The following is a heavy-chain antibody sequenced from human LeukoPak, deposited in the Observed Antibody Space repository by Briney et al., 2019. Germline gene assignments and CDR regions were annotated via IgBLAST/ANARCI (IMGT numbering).Heavy chain of an antibody. CDR1: GGTFSSYT. V-gene: IGHV1-69*02. CDR2: IIPILGIA. J-gene: IGHJ6*03. Sequence: ASVKVSCKASGGTFSSYTISWVRQAPGQGLEWMGRIIPILGIANYAQKFQGRVTITADKSTSTAYMELSSLGSEDTAVYYCAAAMVGYYHYYMDVWGKGTTVTVSS. CDR3: AAAMVGYYHYYMDV. D-gene: IGHD5-18*01.